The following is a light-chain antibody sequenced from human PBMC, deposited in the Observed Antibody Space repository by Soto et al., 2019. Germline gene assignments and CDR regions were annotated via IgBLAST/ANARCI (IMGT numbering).Light chain of an antibody. J-gene: IGLJ3*02. CDR1: SSDVGGYNY. Sequence: QSALTQPPSASGSPGQXVTISCTGTSSDVGGYNYVAWYQHHPGKAPKFMIYEVSKRPSGVPDRFSGSKSGNTASLTVSGLQAEDEADYYCSSYVGSNTWVFGGGTKLTVL. CDR3: SSYVGSNTWV. CDR2: EVS. V-gene: IGLV2-8*01.